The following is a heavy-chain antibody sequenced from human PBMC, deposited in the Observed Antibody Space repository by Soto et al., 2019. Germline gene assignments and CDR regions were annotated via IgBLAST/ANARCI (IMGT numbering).Heavy chain of an antibody. CDR3: ARLLLYDFWSGYPDY. D-gene: IGHD3-3*01. CDR1: GYTFTSYG. CDR2: ISAYNGNT. J-gene: IGHJ4*02. Sequence: ASVKVSCKASGYTFTSYGISWVRQAPGHGLEWMGWISAYNGNTNYAQKLQGRVTMTTDTSTSTAYMELRSLRSDDTAVYYCARLLLYDFWSGYPDYWGQGTLVTVSS. V-gene: IGHV1-18*04.